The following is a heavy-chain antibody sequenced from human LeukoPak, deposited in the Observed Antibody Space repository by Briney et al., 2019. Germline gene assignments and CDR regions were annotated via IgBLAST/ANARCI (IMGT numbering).Heavy chain of an antibody. D-gene: IGHD5-18*01. V-gene: IGHV5-51*01. CDR2: IDPSDSET. CDR1: GYSFTSYW. CDR3: ARQTAMGRSGDY. Sequence: GESLKISCKASGYSFTSYWIGWVRQMPGKGLEWMGIIDPSDSETRYTPSFQGQVTISVDKSLTTAYLQWNSLEASDTAMYYCARQTAMGRSGDYWGQGTLVTVSS. J-gene: IGHJ4*02.